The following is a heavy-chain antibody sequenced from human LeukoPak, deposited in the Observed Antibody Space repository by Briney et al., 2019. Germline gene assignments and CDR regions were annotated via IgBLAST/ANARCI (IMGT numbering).Heavy chain of an antibody. V-gene: IGHV3-21*04. CDR2: IGGSGTYI. Sequence: KAGGSLRLSCAASGFTFSDYSMNWVRQAPGKGLEWVSCIGGSGTYIYYADSVKGRFTISRDNSKNTLFLQMHSLRTEDTAIYYCAKTTTRSYYYDKTGSNWFDPWGQGTLVTVSS. CDR3: AKTTTRSYYYDKTGSNWFDP. J-gene: IGHJ5*02. D-gene: IGHD3-22*01. CDR1: GFTFSDYS.